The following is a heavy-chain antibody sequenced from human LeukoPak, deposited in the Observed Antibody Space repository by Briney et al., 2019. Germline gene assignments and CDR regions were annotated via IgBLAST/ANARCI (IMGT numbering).Heavy chain of an antibody. CDR1: GFTFSTYS. D-gene: IGHD2/OR15-2a*01. Sequence: GGSLRLSCAASGFTFSTYSMNWVRQAPGKGLEWVSIISGTSSHIFDADSVKGRFTISRDNAKNSLYLQMNSLRAEDTAVYYCARSVIVADTTRGFDYWGQGILVTVSS. V-gene: IGHV3-21*01. J-gene: IGHJ4*02. CDR3: ARSVIVADTTRGFDY. CDR2: ISGTSSHI.